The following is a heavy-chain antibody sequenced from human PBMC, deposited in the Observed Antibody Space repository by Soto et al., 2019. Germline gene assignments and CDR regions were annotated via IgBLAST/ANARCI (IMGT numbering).Heavy chain of an antibody. J-gene: IGHJ6*02. CDR2: IGESGTPT. D-gene: IGHD1-1*01. V-gene: IGHV3-23*01. CDR3: ARYIPGVRYYGMDV. Sequence: GGSLRLSCAASGFTFSNYGMHWVRQAPGKGLEWVSLIGESGTPTYYADSVKGRFTISRDNSGNTLFLEMYSLRAEDTAVYYCARYIPGVRYYGMDVWGQGTTVTVSS. CDR1: GFTFSNYG.